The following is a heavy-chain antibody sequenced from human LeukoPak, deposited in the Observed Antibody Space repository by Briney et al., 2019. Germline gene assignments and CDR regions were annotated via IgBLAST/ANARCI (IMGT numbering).Heavy chain of an antibody. V-gene: IGHV3-33*01. J-gene: IGHJ3*02. D-gene: IGHD1-14*01. Sequence: GRPLRLSCAASGFTFSNYGMHWVRQAPGKGLEWVAVIWYDGSNKYYADSVKGRFTISRDNSKNTLYVQMNSLRAEGTAVYYCTRPSHSYGTDAFDIWGQGTMVTVSS. CDR1: GFTFSNYG. CDR2: IWYDGSNK. CDR3: TRPSHSYGTDAFDI.